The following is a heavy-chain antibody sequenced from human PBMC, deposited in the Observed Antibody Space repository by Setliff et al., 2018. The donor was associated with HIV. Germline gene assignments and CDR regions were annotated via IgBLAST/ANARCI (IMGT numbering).Heavy chain of an antibody. D-gene: IGHD5-18*01. CDR1: GFTFSSYA. Sequence: PLGVLRLSCAASGFTFSSYAMSWVRQTPEKGLAWVSIIPSGGSTYYADSAKGRFIIYRDNYQNTLYLQMHSLRADDTAIYYCARGFRPVDTALVSGPTYWGQGIRVTVSS. CDR3: ARGFRPVDTALVSGPTY. J-gene: IGHJ4*02. CDR2: IPSGGST. V-gene: IGHV3-23*01.